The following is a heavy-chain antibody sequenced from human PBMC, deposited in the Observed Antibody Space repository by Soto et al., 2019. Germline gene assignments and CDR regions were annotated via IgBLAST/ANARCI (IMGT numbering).Heavy chain of an antibody. Sequence: DVQLVKSGGGLIQPGGSLRLSCAASGITATNGHMSWVRQAPGKGLEWVSVIFSDDNTYYADSVKGRFTISRDTPKSTVYLKMNSLRAGDTAVYYCARDWNGDKYFDFWDQGSLVTVSS. CDR1: GITATNGH. J-gene: IGHJ4*02. CDR3: ARDWNGDKYFDF. V-gene: IGHV3-53*01. D-gene: IGHD4-17*01. CDR2: IFSDDNT.